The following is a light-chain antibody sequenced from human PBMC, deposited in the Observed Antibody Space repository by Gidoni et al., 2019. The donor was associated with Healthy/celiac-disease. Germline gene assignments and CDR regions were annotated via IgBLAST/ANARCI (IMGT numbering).Light chain of an antibody. Sequence: EFVLTQSPGTLSLSPGERATLSCRASQSVSSSYLAWYQQKPGQAPRLLIYGAASRATGIPDRLSGSGSGTDFTLTISRLEPEDFAVYYGQQYGSSYTFGQGTKLEIK. J-gene: IGKJ2*01. V-gene: IGKV3-20*01. CDR3: QQYGSSYT. CDR1: QSVSSSY. CDR2: GAA.